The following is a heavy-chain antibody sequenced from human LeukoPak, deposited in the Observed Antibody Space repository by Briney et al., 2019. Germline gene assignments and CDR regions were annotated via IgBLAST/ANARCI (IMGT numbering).Heavy chain of an antibody. CDR2: TSFDGSYK. V-gene: IGHV3-30*18. J-gene: IGHJ4*02. CDR1: GFTFSGYW. Sequence: GGSLRLSCAASGFTFSGYWMHWVRQAPGKGLVWVAMTSFDGSYKNYADSVKGRFTISRDNSKNRLYLQMNSLRAEDTAVYYCAKEFSGYLASFEYWGQGTLVTVSS. D-gene: IGHD3-22*01. CDR3: AKEFSGYLASFEY.